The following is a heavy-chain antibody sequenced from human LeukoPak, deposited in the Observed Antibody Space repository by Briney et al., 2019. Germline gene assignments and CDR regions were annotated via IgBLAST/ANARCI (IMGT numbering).Heavy chain of an antibody. CDR3: VRDLGVDTSMIFFDF. V-gene: IGHV1-18*01. CDR1: GYSFTSFG. Sequence: ASVKVSCRASGYSFTSFGISWVRQAPGQGLEWVGWISAYNGNTRSAQKFQGRVSMTTDTSTSTAYMELRSLRFDDTAVFYCVRDLGVDTSMIFFDFWGQGTLVTVSS. CDR2: ISAYNGNT. D-gene: IGHD5-18*01. J-gene: IGHJ4*02.